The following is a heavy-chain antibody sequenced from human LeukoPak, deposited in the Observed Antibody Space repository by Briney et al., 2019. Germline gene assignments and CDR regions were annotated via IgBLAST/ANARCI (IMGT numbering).Heavy chain of an antibody. CDR3: PKPSGIGWFGTLDY. Sequence: GGSLRLSCAASGFTFDDYAMHWVRQAPGKGLEWVSGISWNSGSIGYADSVKGRFTISRDNAKNSLYLQMNSLRAEDMALYYCPKPSGIGWFGTLDYWGQGTLVTVSS. CDR1: GFTFDDYA. D-gene: IGHD6-19*01. V-gene: IGHV3-9*03. J-gene: IGHJ4*02. CDR2: ISWNSGSI.